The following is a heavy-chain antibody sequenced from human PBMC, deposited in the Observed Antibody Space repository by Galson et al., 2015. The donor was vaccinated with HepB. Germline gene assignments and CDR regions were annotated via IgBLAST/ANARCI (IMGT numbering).Heavy chain of an antibody. CDR2: ISTYNGNT. J-gene: IGHJ5*02. CDR1: GYTFNRYH. CDR3: ARVGGSLVPVASDGFAP. V-gene: IGHV1-18*01. Sequence: SVKVSCKASGYTFNRYHINWVRQAPGQGLEWMGWISTYNGNTKYAQKFQGRVTMTTDTSTTTAYMELRSLTSDDTAVYYCARVGGSLVPVASDGFAPWGQGTLVSVSS. D-gene: IGHD3-16*02.